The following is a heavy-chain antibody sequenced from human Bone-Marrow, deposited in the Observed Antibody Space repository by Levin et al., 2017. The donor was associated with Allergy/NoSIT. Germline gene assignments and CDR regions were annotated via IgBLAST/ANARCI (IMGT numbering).Heavy chain of an antibody. CDR1: GFSPYPGEMG. V-gene: IGHV2-5*01. CDR3: VHGGSGYDFWGLDY. D-gene: IGHD5-12*01. CDR2: LYWNGDR. Sequence: GSGPTLVKPTQTLTLTCTFSGFSPYPGEMGVGWIRQPPGKALEWLGILYWNGDRRYRPSLKSRLTITRDTSENQVVLTMANMDPVDTATYYCVHGGSGYDFWGLDYWGQGTPVTVSS. J-gene: IGHJ4*02.